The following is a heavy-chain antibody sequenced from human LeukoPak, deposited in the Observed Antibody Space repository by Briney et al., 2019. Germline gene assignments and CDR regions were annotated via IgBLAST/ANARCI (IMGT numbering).Heavy chain of an antibody. J-gene: IGHJ4*02. Sequence: GGSLRLSCAASGFTFTYYWMSWARRAPGKGPEWVANIKEDGSEKYYVDSVKGRFTISRDNAKNSLYLQMNSLRAEDMALYYCAKEAEGATGGFDYWGQGTLVTVSS. CDR3: AKEAEGATGGFDY. V-gene: IGHV3-7*03. D-gene: IGHD1-26*01. CDR2: IKEDGSEK. CDR1: GFTFTYYW.